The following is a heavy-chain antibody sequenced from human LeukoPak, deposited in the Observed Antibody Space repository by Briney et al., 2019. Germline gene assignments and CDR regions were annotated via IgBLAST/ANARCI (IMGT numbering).Heavy chain of an antibody. Sequence: PGGSLRLSCAASGFTFSSYSMNWVRQAPGKGLEWVSSISSSSSYIYYADSVKGRFTISRDNAKNSLYLQMNSLRAEDTAVYYCARDRYDILIGYLEYGMDVWGKGTTVTVSS. D-gene: IGHD3-9*01. CDR1: GFTFSSYS. CDR3: ARDRYDILIGYLEYGMDV. CDR2: ISSSSSYI. J-gene: IGHJ6*04. V-gene: IGHV3-21*01.